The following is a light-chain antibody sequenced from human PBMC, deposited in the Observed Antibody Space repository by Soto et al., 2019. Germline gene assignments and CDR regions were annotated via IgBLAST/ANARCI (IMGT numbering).Light chain of an antibody. CDR3: QEYSKWPLFT. J-gene: IGKJ3*01. Sequence: EIVVTQSPGILSVSPGERATLSCRASQSVSRNLAWYQQKPGQAPTLLIYGASTRATGIPARFTGSGSGTEFTINISSMQSEDFPVYYCQEYSKWPLFTFGPGTKVDIK. CDR1: QSVSRN. V-gene: IGKV3-15*01. CDR2: GAS.